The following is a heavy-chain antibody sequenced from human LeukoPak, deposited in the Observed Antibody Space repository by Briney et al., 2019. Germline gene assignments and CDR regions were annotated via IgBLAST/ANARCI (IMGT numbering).Heavy chain of an antibody. D-gene: IGHD5-18*01. CDR2: INYSGTI. J-gene: IGHJ4*02. CDR1: GDSISSNNHY. Sequence: SETLSLTCTVSGDSISSNNHYWGWIRQPPGKGLEWLGSINYSGTIFYSPSLNSRVTISVDTSGNQFSLKLTSATAADTAVYYCARHPGYSSGWWYFDFWGQGTLVTVPS. CDR3: ARHPGYSSGWWYFDF. V-gene: IGHV4-39*01.